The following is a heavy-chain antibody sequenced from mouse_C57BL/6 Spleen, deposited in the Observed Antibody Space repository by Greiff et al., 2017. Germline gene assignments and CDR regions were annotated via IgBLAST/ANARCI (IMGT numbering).Heavy chain of an antibody. CDR1: GYTFTDYE. CDR3: TRGAPYWYFDV. V-gene: IGHV1-15*01. J-gene: IGHJ1*03. CDR2: IDPETGGT. Sequence: QVQLQQSGAELVRPGASVTLSCKASGYTFTDYEMHWVKQTPVHGLEWIGAIDPETGGTAYNQKFKGKAILTADKSSSTAYMELRSLTSEDSAVYYCTRGAPYWYFDVWGTGITVTVSS. D-gene: IGHD1-3*01.